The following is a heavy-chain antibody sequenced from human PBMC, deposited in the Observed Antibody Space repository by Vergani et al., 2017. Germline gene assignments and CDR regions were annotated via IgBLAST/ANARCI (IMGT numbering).Heavy chain of an antibody. V-gene: IGHV3-30*02. D-gene: IGHD3-9*01. CDR3: AKDLDDILTGPFDY. J-gene: IGHJ4*02. Sequence: QVQLVESGGGVVQPGGSLRLSCAASGFTFSSYGMHWVRQAPGKGLEWVAFIRYDGSNKYYADSGKGRFTISRDNSKNTLYLQMNSLRAEDTAVYYCAKDLDDILTGPFDYWGQGTLVTVSS. CDR2: IRYDGSNK. CDR1: GFTFSSYG.